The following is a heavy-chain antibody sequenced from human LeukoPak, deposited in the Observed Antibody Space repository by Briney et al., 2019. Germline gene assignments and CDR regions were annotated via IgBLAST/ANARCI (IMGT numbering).Heavy chain of an antibody. D-gene: IGHD2-2*02. CDR1: GFTFSSYA. CDR2: ISGSGGST. CDR3: AKDHVVVPAAIS. Sequence: GGSLRLXCAASGFTFSSYAMSWVRQAPGKGLEWVSAISGSGGSTYYADSVKGRFTISRDNSKNTLHLQMNSLRAEDTAVYYCAKDHVVVPAAISWGQGTLVTVSS. V-gene: IGHV3-23*01. J-gene: IGHJ4*02.